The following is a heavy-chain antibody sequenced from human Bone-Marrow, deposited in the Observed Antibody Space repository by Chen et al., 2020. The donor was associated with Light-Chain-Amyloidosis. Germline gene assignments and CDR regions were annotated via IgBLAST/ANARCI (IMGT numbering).Heavy chain of an antibody. V-gene: IGHV3-30*02. CDR3: AQLYSYGRPFKH. D-gene: IGHD5-18*01. CDR1: GVVFTTYG. CDR2: VRFDGSDK. Sequence: VRLVESGGGVVRPGGSLSLSCTVAGVVFTTYGFQWVRQAPGKGLEWVSFVRFDGSDKYYADSVKGRFTISRDDSKNTLYLQMNSLRPEDTAVYYCAQLYSYGRPFKHWGQGTLVSVSS. J-gene: IGHJ4*02.